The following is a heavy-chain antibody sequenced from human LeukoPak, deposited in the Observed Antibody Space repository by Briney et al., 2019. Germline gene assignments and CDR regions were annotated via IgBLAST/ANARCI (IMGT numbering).Heavy chain of an antibody. J-gene: IGHJ3*02. CDR1: GFTFGSYS. D-gene: IGHD3-9*01. CDR3: ARDHNDILTGGVFDI. Sequence: PGGSLRLSCPASGFTFGSYSMSWVRQAPGKGLEWVSAISGSSDGTHYADSVKGRFTISRDNSKNSLYLEMNSLGAEDTALYYCARDHNDILTGGVFDIWGQGTMVTVSS. CDR2: ISGSSDGT. V-gene: IGHV3-23*01.